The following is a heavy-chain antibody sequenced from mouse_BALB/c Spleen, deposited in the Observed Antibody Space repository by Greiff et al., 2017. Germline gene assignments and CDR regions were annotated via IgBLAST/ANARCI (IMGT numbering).Heavy chain of an antibody. V-gene: IGHV3-2*02. D-gene: IGHD2-4*01. CDR1: GYSITSDYA. CDR3: ARGIYYDYDGFAY. J-gene: IGHJ3*01. Sequence: DVKLQESGPGLVKPSQSLSLTCTVTGYSITSDYAWNWIRQFPGNKLEWMGYISYSGSTSYNPSLKSRISITRDTSKNQFFLQLNSVTTEDTATYYCARGIYYDYDGFAYWGQGTLVTVSA. CDR2: ISYSGST.